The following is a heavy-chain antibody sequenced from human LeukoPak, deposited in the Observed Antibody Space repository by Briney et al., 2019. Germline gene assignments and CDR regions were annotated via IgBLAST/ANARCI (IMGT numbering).Heavy chain of an antibody. V-gene: IGHV4-4*07. CDR2: IYTSGST. CDR3: ARVGSDNKGWLGAYYMDV. J-gene: IGHJ6*03. D-gene: IGHD6-19*01. Sequence: SETLSLTCTVSGGSISSYYWSWLRQPAGKGLEWIGRIYTSGSTNYNPSRKSRVTMSVDTSKNQFSLKLSSVTAADTAVYYCARVGSDNKGWLGAYYMDVWGKGTTVTISS. CDR1: GGSISSYY.